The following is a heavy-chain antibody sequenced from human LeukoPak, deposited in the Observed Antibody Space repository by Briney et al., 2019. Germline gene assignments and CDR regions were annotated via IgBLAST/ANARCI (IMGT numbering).Heavy chain of an antibody. CDR1: GGSISSYY. D-gene: IGHD3-16*01. CDR3: ARRGEGEKTYDYVWGSRRMPPQYYFDY. V-gene: IGHV4-59*12. Sequence: SETLSLTCTVSGGSISSYYWSWIRQPPGKGLEWIGYIYYSGSTNYNPSLKSRVTISVDTSKNQFSLKLSSVTAADTAVYYCARRGEGEKTYDYVWGSRRMPPQYYFDYWGQGTLVTVSS. J-gene: IGHJ4*02. CDR2: IYYSGST.